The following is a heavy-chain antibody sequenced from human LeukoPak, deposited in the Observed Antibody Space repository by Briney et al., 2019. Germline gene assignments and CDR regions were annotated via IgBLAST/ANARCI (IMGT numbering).Heavy chain of an antibody. D-gene: IGHD6-19*01. V-gene: IGHV4-39*01. Sequence: SETLSLTCTVSGASISSYSYDWGWLRQPPGKGLEWIGTIISCWREFYNPSLKSRASISADTFKNQFSLKLISVTAAYTAVYYCARHGDSSGSDYWGQGTRVTVSS. J-gene: IGHJ4*02. CDR1: GASISSYSYD. CDR3: ARHGDSSGSDY. CDR2: IISCWRE.